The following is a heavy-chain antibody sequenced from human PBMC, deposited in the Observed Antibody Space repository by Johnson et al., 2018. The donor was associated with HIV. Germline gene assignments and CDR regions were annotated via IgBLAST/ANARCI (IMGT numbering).Heavy chain of an antibody. V-gene: IGHV3-30*03. Sequence: QVQLVESGGGVVQPGRSLRLSCAVSGIIFSHYGMHWVRQAPGKGLEWVALISYDGSNKYYADSVKGRFTISRDNSKNTLYLQMNSRRAEDTAVYYCARDRGSMPAVAFDIWGQGTMVTVSS. CDR2: ISYDGSNK. CDR1: GIIFSHYG. D-gene: IGHD2-2*01. CDR3: ARDRGSMPAVAFDI. J-gene: IGHJ3*02.